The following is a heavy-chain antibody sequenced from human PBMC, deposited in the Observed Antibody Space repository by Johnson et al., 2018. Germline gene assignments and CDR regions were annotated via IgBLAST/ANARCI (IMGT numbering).Heavy chain of an antibody. V-gene: IGHV3-43*01. D-gene: IGHD2-15*01. CDR1: GFTFEDYT. CDR2: ISWDAGNA. J-gene: IGHJ3*02. CDR3: TREGGGSSPWGTFDI. Sequence: VQLVQSGGVVVQPGGSLRISCAASGFTFEDYTMHWVRQVPGKGLEWVSLISWDAGNAHYADSVKDRFTISRDNDRNSLSLQMSSLRSEDSGIYYCTREGGGSSPWGTFDIWGQGTMVTVSS.